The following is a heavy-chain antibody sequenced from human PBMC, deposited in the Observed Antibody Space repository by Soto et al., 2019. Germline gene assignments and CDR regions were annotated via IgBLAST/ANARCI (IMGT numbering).Heavy chain of an antibody. CDR1: GASIGGSYYC. CDR2: VFYTGFT. V-gene: IGHV4-39*01. Sequence: SETLSLTCAVSGASIGGSYYCCAWLRQSPGNGPEWIGSVFYTGFTSYNPSLESRVSVSVDTSKSQFSLKLSAVTAADTAVYYCATSQKGYNWNYFDHWGQGALVTVSS. CDR3: ATSQKGYNWNYFDH. D-gene: IGHD1-20*01. J-gene: IGHJ4*02.